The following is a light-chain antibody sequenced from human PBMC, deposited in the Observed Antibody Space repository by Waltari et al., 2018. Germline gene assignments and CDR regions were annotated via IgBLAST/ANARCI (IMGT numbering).Light chain of an antibody. CDR3: QQSYSTLYT. J-gene: IGKJ2*01. CDR2: AAS. V-gene: IGKV1-39*01. CDR1: QSICSY. Sequence: DIQMTQSLSSLSASVGHRVTITCRPSQSICSYLYCYQQIPGIAPKLLIYAASSLQSGVPSRFSGSGSGTDFTLTISSLQPEDFATYYCQQSYSTLYTVGQGTKLEIK.